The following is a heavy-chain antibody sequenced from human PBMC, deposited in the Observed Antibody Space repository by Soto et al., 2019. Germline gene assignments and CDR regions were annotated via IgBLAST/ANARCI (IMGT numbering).Heavy chain of an antibody. Sequence: GGSLRLSCAASGFTFGTYAMHWVRQAPGKGLQWVAGISGSGGSTYYADSVKGRFTVSRDNSKNTLYLQMNSLRAEDTAVYYCAKDRLENWQYDYWGQGTLVTVS. D-gene: IGHD1-1*01. CDR3: AKDRLENWQYDY. V-gene: IGHV3-23*01. J-gene: IGHJ4*02. CDR1: GFTFGTYA. CDR2: ISGSGGST.